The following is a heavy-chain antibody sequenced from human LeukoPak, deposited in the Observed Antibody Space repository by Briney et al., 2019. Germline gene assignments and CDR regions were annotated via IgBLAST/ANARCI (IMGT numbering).Heavy chain of an antibody. J-gene: IGHJ6*03. CDR2: IRYSGST. CDR1: GDSISPYY. Sequence: SETLSLTCTVSGDSISPYYWSWVWQPPGKGLEGIGYIRYSGSTNYNPSLKSRITISVDTSKNQFSLKLSSVTAADTAVYYCAKREDYYYYMDVWDKGTTVTVSS. CDR3: AKREDYYYYMDV. V-gene: IGHV4-59*01.